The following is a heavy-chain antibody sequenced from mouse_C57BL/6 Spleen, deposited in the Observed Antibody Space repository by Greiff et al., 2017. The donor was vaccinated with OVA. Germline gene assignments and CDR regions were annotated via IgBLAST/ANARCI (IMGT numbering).Heavy chain of an antibody. CDR3: ARSRDSNYVRFAY. J-gene: IGHJ3*01. Sequence: EVQLQQSGPELVKPGASVKMSCKASGYTLTDYNMHWVKQSHGKSLEWIGYINPNNGGTSYNQKFKGKATLTVNKSSSTAYMELRSLTSEDSAVYYCARSRDSNYVRFAYWGQGTLVTVSA. V-gene: IGHV1-22*01. CDR1: GYTLTDYN. CDR2: INPNNGGT. D-gene: IGHD2-5*01.